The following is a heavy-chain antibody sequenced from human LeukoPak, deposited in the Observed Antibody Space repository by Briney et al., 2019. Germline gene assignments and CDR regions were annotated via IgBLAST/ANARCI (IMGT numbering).Heavy chain of an antibody. J-gene: IGHJ6*03. CDR2: IYYSGST. CDR1: GGSISSSSYY. Sequence: SETLSPTCTVSGGSISSSSYYWGWIRQPPGKGLEWIGSIYYSGSTYYNPSLKSRVTISVDTSKNQFSLKLSSVTAADTAVYYCARYPGFYYYYMDVWGKGTTVTVSS. CDR3: ARYPGFYYYYMDV. V-gene: IGHV4-39*07.